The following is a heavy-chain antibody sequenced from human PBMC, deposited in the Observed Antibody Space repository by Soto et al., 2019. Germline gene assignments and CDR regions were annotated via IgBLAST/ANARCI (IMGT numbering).Heavy chain of an antibody. V-gene: IGHV2-5*02. J-gene: IGHJ4*02. Sequence: QITLKESGPTLVKPTQTLTLTCTFSGFSLSSTRMAVGWIRQPPGKALEWLALIYWDDDKSYSPFLKSRITITKDTYKNQVVLTMSNMDPLDTARYYCAHIVVAGLGYYFDYWGQGTLVTVSS. CDR3: AHIVVAGLGYYFDY. CDR2: IYWDDDK. D-gene: IGHD6-19*01. CDR1: GFSLSSTRMA.